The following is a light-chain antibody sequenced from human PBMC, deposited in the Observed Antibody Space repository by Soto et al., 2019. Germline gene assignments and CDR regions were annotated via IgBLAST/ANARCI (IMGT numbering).Light chain of an antibody. Sequence: EIVLTQSPGTLSLSPGERATLSCRASQSVSSSYLAWYQQKPGQAPRLLIYGASSRVTGIPDRFSGSGSGPDFALTISRLEAEDFAVYCCRQYGSPPIFTFGPGTKVDI. CDR2: GAS. V-gene: IGKV3-20*01. J-gene: IGKJ3*01. CDR3: RQYGSPPIFT. CDR1: QSVSSSY.